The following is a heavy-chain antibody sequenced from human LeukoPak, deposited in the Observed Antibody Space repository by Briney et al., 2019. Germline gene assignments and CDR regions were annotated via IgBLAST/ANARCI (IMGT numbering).Heavy chain of an antibody. Sequence: PGGSLRLSCAASGFTFSSYGMHWVRQAPGKGLEWVAFIRYDGSNKYYADSVKGRFTISRDNSKNTLYLQMNSLRPEDTAVYYCARDNLFPPSDYWGQGTLVTVSS. D-gene: IGHD3-3*01. CDR2: IRYDGSNK. CDR3: ARDNLFPPSDY. CDR1: GFTFSSYG. J-gene: IGHJ4*02. V-gene: IGHV3-30*02.